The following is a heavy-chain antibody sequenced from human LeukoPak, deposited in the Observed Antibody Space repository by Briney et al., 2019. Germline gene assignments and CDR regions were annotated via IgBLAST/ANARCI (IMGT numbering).Heavy chain of an antibody. D-gene: IGHD4-11*01. Sequence: GESLKISCKGSGYIFTSYWIGWVRQMPGKGLEWMGIISPGDSDTRYSPSFQGQVTISAGKSISTAYLQWSSLKASDTVMYYCARRSNYASDYWGQGTLVTVSS. CDR2: ISPGDSDT. V-gene: IGHV5-51*01. CDR3: ARRSNYASDY. J-gene: IGHJ4*02. CDR1: GYIFTSYW.